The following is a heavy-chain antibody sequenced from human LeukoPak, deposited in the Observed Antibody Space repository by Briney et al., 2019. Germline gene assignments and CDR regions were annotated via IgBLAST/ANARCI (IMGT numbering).Heavy chain of an antibody. Sequence: SETLSLTCTVSGGSISSDSYYWGWIRQPPGKGLQWIGSIYYSGSTYYSSSLKSRVTMSVDTSKNQFSLKLSSVTAADTPVYYCARHFSNGWVYYYGMDVWGQGTTVTVSS. CDR1: GGSISSDSYY. V-gene: IGHV4-39*01. J-gene: IGHJ6*02. CDR3: ARHFSNGWVYYYGMDV. D-gene: IGHD6-19*01. CDR2: IYYSGST.